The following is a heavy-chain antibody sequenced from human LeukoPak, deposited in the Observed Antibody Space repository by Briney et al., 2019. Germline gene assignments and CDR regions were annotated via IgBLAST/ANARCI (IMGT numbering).Heavy chain of an antibody. V-gene: IGHV4-4*07. CDR1: GGSFSGYY. CDR2: IYTSGST. J-gene: IGHJ6*03. D-gene: IGHD3-10*01. CDR3: ARDSYYGSGTYYYYMDV. Sequence: SETLSLTCAVYGGSFSGYYWSWIRQPAGKGLEWIGRIYTSGSTNYNPSLKSRVTMSVDTSKNQFSLKLSSVTAADTAVYYCARDSYYGSGTYYYYMDVWGKGTTVTISS.